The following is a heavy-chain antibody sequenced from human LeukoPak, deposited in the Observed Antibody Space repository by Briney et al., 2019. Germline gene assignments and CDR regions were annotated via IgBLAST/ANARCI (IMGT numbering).Heavy chain of an antibody. CDR2: ISGRGDST. Sequence: GGSLRLSCAASGSTFSNYAMSWVRQAPGKGLEWVSTISGRGDSTYYADSVKGRFTISRDNSKNTLYLRMNSLRAEDTAVYYCARLNKDCSSTSCYAKGAFDIWGQGTMVTVSS. D-gene: IGHD2-2*01. V-gene: IGHV3-23*01. J-gene: IGHJ3*02. CDR3: ARLNKDCSSTSCYAKGAFDI. CDR1: GSTFSNYA.